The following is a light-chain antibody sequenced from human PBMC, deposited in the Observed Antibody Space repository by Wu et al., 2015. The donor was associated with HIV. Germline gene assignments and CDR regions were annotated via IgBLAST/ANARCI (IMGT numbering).Light chain of an antibody. CDR2: GAS. V-gene: IGKV3-20*01. Sequence: EIVLTQSPGTLSLSPGERATLSCRASQNVSSSYLAWYQQKPGQAPRLLIYGASSRATGIPDRFSGSGSGTDFTLTINRLEPEDFAVYYCQQYDRSPKTFGQGTKVEIK. CDR1: QNVSSSY. J-gene: IGKJ1*01. CDR3: QQYDRSPKT.